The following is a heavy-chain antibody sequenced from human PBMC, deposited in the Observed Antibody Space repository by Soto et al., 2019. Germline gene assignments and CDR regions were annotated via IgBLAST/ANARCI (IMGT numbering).Heavy chain of an antibody. CDR1: GGSVSSGSYY. CDR3: ARAPGYYDSSGYRFDY. Sequence: PSETLSLTCTVSGGSVSSGSYYWSWIRQPPGKGLEWIGYIYYSGSTNYNPSLKSRVTISVDTSKNQFSLKLSSVTAADTAVYYCARAPGYYDSSGYRFDYWGQGTLVIVSS. D-gene: IGHD3-22*01. J-gene: IGHJ4*02. V-gene: IGHV4-61*01. CDR2: IYYSGST.